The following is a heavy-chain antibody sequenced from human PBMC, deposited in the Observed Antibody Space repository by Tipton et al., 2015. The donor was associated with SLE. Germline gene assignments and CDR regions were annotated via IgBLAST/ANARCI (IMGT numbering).Heavy chain of an antibody. CDR1: GYTFTSYG. CDR3: ARDDGITLVRGLYYGMDV. J-gene: IGHJ6*02. CDR2: ISAYNGNT. Sequence: QLVQSGAEVKKPGASVKVSCKASGYTFTSYGFSWVRQAPGQGLEWMGWISAYNGNTNYAQKLQGRVTMTTDTSTSTAYMELSSLRSEDTAVHYCARDDGITLVRGLYYGMDVWGQGTTVTVSS. D-gene: IGHD3-10*01. V-gene: IGHV1-18*01.